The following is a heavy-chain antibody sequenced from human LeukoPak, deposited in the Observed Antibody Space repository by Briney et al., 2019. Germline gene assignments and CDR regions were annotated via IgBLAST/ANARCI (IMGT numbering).Heavy chain of an antibody. CDR3: ARGVIIRGRLDP. CDR1: GFIFRNYW. D-gene: IGHD3-16*02. Sequence: PGGSLRLSCAASGFIFRNYWMSWVRQAPGKGLEWVANIKEDGSEKYYVESVKGRFTISRDNAKNSLYLQMSSLRAEDTAVYYCARGVIIRGRLDPWGQGTLVTASS. J-gene: IGHJ5*02. V-gene: IGHV3-7*01. CDR2: IKEDGSEK.